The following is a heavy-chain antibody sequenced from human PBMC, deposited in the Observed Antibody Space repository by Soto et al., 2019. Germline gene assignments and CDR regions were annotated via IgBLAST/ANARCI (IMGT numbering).Heavy chain of an antibody. Sequence: QVQLQESGPGLVKPSQTLSLTCTVSGGSISSGGYYWSWIRQHPGKGLEWIGYIYYSGSTYYNPSLKIRVTTPVDTSKNQFSLKLSSVTAADTAVYYCARGVTMVRGVIHTPYFDYWGQGTLVTVSS. CDR3: ARGVTMVRGVIHTPYFDY. J-gene: IGHJ4*02. CDR1: GGSISSGGYY. D-gene: IGHD3-10*01. V-gene: IGHV4-31*03. CDR2: IYYSGST.